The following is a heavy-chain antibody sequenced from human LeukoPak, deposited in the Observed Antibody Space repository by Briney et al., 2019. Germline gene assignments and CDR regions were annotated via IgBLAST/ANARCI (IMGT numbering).Heavy chain of an antibody. V-gene: IGHV4-59*08. Sequence: TSETLSLTCTVSGGSISSYYWSWIRQPPGKGLEWIGYIYYSGSTNYNPSLKSRVTISVDTSKNQFSLKLNSVTAADTAVYYCARHTAEKYNWFDRWGQGTLVTVSS. D-gene: IGHD5-24*01. CDR3: ARHTAEKYNWFDR. CDR1: GGSISSYY. CDR2: IYYSGST. J-gene: IGHJ5*02.